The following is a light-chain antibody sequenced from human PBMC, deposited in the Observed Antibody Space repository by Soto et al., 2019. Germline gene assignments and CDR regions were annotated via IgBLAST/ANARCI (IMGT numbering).Light chain of an antibody. Sequence: DIVMTQSPATLSVSPGEGATLSCRASQNVINNVAWYQQKPGQAPRLLIYGASTRATGIPDRFSGSWSGTEFTLTISSLQSEDFAVYYCQQYNNWPPNTFGQGTKVDIK. V-gene: IGKV3-15*01. CDR3: QQYNNWPPNT. CDR2: GAS. J-gene: IGKJ2*01. CDR1: QNVINN.